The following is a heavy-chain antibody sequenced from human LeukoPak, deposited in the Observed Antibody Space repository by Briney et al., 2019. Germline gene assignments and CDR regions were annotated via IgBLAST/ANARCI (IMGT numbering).Heavy chain of an antibody. D-gene: IGHD4-17*01. CDR3: VKFTVPDY. J-gene: IGHJ4*02. Sequence: GGSLRLSCSASGFTFRNYWMHWVRQAPGKGLVWVSRINSDGSSTNYADFVKGRFTISRDNAKNTLYLQMNSLRADDTAVYYCVKFTVPDYWGQGTLVTVSS. V-gene: IGHV3-74*01. CDR2: INSDGSST. CDR1: GFTFRNYW.